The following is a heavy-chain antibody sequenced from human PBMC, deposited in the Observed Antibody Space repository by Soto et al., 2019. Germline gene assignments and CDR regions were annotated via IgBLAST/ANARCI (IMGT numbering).Heavy chain of an antibody. CDR3: ARDRDCSGGSCYSVWFDP. D-gene: IGHD2-15*01. V-gene: IGHV1-69*01. Sequence: QVQLVQSGAEVKKPGSSVKVSCKASGGTFSSYAISWVRQAPGQGLEWMGGIIPIFGTANYAQKFQGRVTITADESTSTGYMELSSLRSEDTAVYYCARDRDCSGGSCYSVWFDPWGQGTLVTVSS. J-gene: IGHJ5*02. CDR2: IIPIFGTA. CDR1: GGTFSSYA.